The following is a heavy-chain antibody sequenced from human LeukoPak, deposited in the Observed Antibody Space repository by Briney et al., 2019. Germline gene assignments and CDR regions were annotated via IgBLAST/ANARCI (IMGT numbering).Heavy chain of an antibody. CDR1: GFSFTNFA. J-gene: IGHJ4*02. V-gene: IGHV3-23*01. CDR2: IRSGGET. D-gene: IGHD1-1*01. CDR3: AKANWVSNADAVW. Sequence: GGSLRLSWAASGFSFTNFAMSRVRQAPARGPEWVSSIRSGGETFYAESVKGRSTLSRDDSRNTVYLQLDDLRVEDTAIYYCAKANWVSNADAVWWGQGTQVTVSS.